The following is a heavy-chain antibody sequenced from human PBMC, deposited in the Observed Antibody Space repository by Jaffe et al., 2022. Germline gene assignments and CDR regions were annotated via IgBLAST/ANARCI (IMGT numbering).Heavy chain of an antibody. J-gene: IGHJ4*02. CDR2: INHSGST. CDR3: ARGLTSCYHTDY. Sequence: QVQLQQWGAGLLKPSETLSLTCAVYGGSFSGYYWSWIRQPPGKGLEWIGEINHSGSTNYNPSLKSRVTISVDTSKNQFSLKLSSVTAADTAVYYCARGLTSCYHTDYWGQGTLVTVSS. V-gene: IGHV4-34*01. D-gene: IGHD2-2*01. CDR1: GGSFSGYY.